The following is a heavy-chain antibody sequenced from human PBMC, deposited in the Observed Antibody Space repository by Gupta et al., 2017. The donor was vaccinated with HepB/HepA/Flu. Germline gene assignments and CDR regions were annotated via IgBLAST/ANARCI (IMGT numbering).Heavy chain of an antibody. Sequence: QVQLQESGPGLVKPSETLSLTCTVSGGSISSYYWSWIRQPPGKGLEWIGYIYYSGSTNYNPSLKSRVTISVDTSKNQFSLKLSSVTAADTAVYYCARFRTGSVEGYYYYGMDVWGQGTTVTVSS. CDR1: GGSISSYY. V-gene: IGHV4-59*08. D-gene: IGHD3-10*01. CDR2: IYYSGST. CDR3: ARFRTGSVEGYYYYGMDV. J-gene: IGHJ6*02.